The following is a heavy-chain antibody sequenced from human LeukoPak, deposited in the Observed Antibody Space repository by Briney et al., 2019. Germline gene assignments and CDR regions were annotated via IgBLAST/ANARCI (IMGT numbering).Heavy chain of an antibody. CDR3: ATASTVTAEYYFDY. CDR1: RYTLTELS. Sequence: TVNVSCKLSRYTLTELSMHWVRQAPGKRLEGMGGCDPEDGETIYAQKLQGRVTMTEDTPTDTAYMELSSLRSEDTAVYYCATASTVTAEYYFDYWGQGTLVTVSS. V-gene: IGHV1-24*01. J-gene: IGHJ4*02. D-gene: IGHD4-17*01. CDR2: CDPEDGET.